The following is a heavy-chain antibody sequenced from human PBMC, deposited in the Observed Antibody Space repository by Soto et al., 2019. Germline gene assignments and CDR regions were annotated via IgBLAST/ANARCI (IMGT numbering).Heavy chain of an antibody. J-gene: IGHJ5*02. CDR2: MYYNGNI. CDR3: ASGGNWFDP. D-gene: IGHD3-16*01. Sequence: SETLSLTCNVSGGSISDYYWTWVRQSPEKGLEWIGYMYYNGNINYNPSLKSRVTISIDTSKNQFSLTLKSVTAADTAVYYCASGGNWFDPWGQGVLVTVSS. V-gene: IGHV4-59*01. CDR1: GGSISDYY.